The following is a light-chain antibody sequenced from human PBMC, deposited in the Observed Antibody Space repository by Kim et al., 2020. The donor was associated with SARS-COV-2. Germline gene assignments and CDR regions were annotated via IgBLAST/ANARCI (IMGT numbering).Light chain of an antibody. Sequence: EVVMTQSPATLSASPGERAALSCRASQSVSTNLAWYQQKPGQAPRLLLYGASTRATGIPARFTGSGSGTEFTLTISSLQSEDFAVYYCQQYNNWPPVTFGQGTKGEIK. J-gene: IGKJ1*01. V-gene: IGKV3-15*01. CDR3: QQYNNWPPVT. CDR2: GAS. CDR1: QSVSTN.